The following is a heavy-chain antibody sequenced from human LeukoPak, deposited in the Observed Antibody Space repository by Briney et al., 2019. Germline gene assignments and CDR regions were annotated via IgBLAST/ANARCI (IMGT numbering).Heavy chain of an antibody. CDR2: IYYTGTT. CDR3: ARGHRGLGY. V-gene: IGHV4-59*01. D-gene: IGHD3-16*01. Sequence: SETLSLTCTVSGASISDYYRSWIRQPPGKGLEWIGYIYYTGTTNYSPSLRSRVTISVDTSKNQFSLKLTSVTAADTAVYYCARGHRGLGYWGQGTLVSVSS. J-gene: IGHJ4*02. CDR1: GASISDYY.